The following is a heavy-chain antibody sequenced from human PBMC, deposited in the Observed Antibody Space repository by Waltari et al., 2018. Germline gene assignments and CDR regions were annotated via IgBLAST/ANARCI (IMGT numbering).Heavy chain of an antibody. CDR3: ARGKAARSHYYYYGMDV. CDR1: GGSFSGYY. Sequence: QVQLQQWGAGLLKPSETLSLTCAVYGGSFSGYYWSWIRQPPGKGLEWIGEINHSGSTNYNPSLKSRVTISVDTSKNQFSLKLSSVTAADTAVYYCARGKAARSHYYYYGMDVWGQGTTVTVSS. D-gene: IGHD6-6*01. V-gene: IGHV4-34*01. CDR2: INHSGST. J-gene: IGHJ6*02.